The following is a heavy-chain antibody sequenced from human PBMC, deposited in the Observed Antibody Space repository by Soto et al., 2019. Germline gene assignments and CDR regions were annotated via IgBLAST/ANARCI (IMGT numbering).Heavy chain of an antibody. J-gene: IGHJ4*02. V-gene: IGHV4-59*08. CDR2: IYYSGST. Sequence: SETLSLTCPVSGGSISSYYWSWIRQPPGKGLEWIGYIYYSGSTNYNPSLKSRVTISVDTSKNQFSLKLSSVTAADTALYYCASLDCSGGTCHLGYWGQGTLVTVSS. CDR1: GGSISSYY. CDR3: ASLDCSGGTCHLGY. D-gene: IGHD2-15*01.